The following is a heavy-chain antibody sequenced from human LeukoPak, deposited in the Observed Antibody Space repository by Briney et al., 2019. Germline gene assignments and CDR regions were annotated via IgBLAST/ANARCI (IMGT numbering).Heavy chain of an antibody. CDR3: ARARYFDWPNYPNGY. J-gene: IGHJ4*02. CDR2: ISGSGGST. D-gene: IGHD3-9*01. Sequence: PGGSLRLSCAASGFTFSSYAMSWVRQAPGKGLEWVSAISGSGGSTYYADSVKGRFTISRDNSKNTLYLQMNSLRAEDTAVYYCARARYFDWPNYPNGYWGQGTLVTVSS. CDR1: GFTFSSYA. V-gene: IGHV3-23*01.